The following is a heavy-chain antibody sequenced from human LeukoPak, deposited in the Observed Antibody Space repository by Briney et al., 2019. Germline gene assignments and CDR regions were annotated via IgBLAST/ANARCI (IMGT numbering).Heavy chain of an antibody. V-gene: IGHV4-34*01. Sequence: PSETLSLTCAVYGGSFSGYYWSWIRQPPGKGLEWIGEINHSGGTNYNPSLKSRVTISVDTSKNQFSLKLSSVTAADTAVYYCARGGDTAMVPGFDYWGQGTLVTVSS. CDR2: INHSGGT. CDR1: GGSFSGYY. D-gene: IGHD5-18*01. CDR3: ARGGDTAMVPGFDY. J-gene: IGHJ4*02.